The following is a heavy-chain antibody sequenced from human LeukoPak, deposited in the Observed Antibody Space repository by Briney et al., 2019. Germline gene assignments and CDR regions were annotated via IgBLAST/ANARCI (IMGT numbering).Heavy chain of an antibody. CDR3: TRTILGYYYDSSGYWFDY. J-gene: IGHJ4*02. CDR1: GLTFGDYA. V-gene: IGHV3-49*04. D-gene: IGHD3-22*01. Sequence: PGRSLTLSCTAFGLTFGDYAMSWVRQATGKGLEWIGFIRSNAYGGTTEYAASVKGRFTISRDDSKSIGYLQMNSLKTEDTAVYYCTRTILGYYYDSSGYWFDYWGQGTLVTVSS. CDR2: IRSNAYGGTT.